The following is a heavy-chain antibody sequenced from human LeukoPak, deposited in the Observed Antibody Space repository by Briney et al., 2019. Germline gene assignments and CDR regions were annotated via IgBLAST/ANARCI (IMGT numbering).Heavy chain of an antibody. CDR1: GGSFSSSSYY. CDR3: ARGLGVAKFDP. Sequence: SETLSLTCAVYGGSFSSSSYYWGWIRQPPGKGLEWIGSIYYSGSTYYNPSLKSRVTISVDTSKNQFSLKLSSVTAADTAVYYCARGLGVAKFDPWGQGTLATVSS. J-gene: IGHJ5*02. V-gene: IGHV4-39*01. D-gene: IGHD3-3*01. CDR2: IYYSGST.